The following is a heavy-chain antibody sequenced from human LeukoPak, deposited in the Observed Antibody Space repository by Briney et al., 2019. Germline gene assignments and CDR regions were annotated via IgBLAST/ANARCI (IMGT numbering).Heavy chain of an antibody. CDR2: IYYSGSI. CDR1: GGSINSRSYY. V-gene: IGHV4-39*01. D-gene: IGHD5-24*01. J-gene: IGHJ5*02. Sequence: PSETLSLTCTVSGGSINSRSYYWGWIRQPPGKGLEGIGSIYYSGSIYHNPSLKSRVTISVDTSKNQLCLKLSSVTAADTAVYYCAFRRDGYKGGNWFDPWGQGTLVTVSS. CDR3: AFRRDGYKGGNWFDP.